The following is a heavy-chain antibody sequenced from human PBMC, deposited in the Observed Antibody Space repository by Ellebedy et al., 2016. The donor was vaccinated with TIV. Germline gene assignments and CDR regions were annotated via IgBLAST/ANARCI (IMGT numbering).Heavy chain of an antibody. CDR2: ISAYNGNT. V-gene: IGHV1-18*04. CDR3: ARDPYSGSYYYHYYGMDV. CDR1: GYTFTSYG. D-gene: IGHD1-26*01. J-gene: IGHJ6*02. Sequence: ASVKVSCKASGYTFTSYGISWVRQAPGQGLEWMGWISAYNGNTNYAQKLQGRVTMTTDTSTSTAYMELRSLRSDDTAVYYCARDPYSGSYYYHYYGMDVWGQGTTVTVSS.